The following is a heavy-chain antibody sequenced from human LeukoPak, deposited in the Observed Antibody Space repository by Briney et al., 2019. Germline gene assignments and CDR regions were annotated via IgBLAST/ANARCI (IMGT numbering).Heavy chain of an antibody. CDR2: INHSGST. V-gene: IGHV4-34*01. CDR3: ARGVDCSSTSCYTGYYYYMDV. Sequence: SETLSLTCAVYGGSFSGHYWSWIRQPPGKGLEWIGEINHSGSTNYNPSLKSRVTISVDTSKNQFSLKLSSVTAADTAAYYCARGVDCSSTSCYTGYYYYMDVWGKGTMVTVSS. CDR1: GGSFSGHY. D-gene: IGHD2-2*02. J-gene: IGHJ6*03.